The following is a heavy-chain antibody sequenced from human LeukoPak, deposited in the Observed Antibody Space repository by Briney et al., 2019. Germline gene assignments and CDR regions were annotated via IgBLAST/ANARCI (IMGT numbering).Heavy chain of an antibody. CDR1: GGSISSSSYY. CDR3: AAPGGYYYYMDV. V-gene: IGHV4-39*01. Sequence: PSETLSLTCTVSGGSISSSSYYWGWIRQPPGKGLEWIGSIYYSGSTYYNPFLKSRVTISVDTSKNQFSLKLSSVTAADTAVYYCAAPGGYYYYMDVWGKGTTVTISS. J-gene: IGHJ6*03. D-gene: IGHD3-10*01. CDR2: IYYSGST.